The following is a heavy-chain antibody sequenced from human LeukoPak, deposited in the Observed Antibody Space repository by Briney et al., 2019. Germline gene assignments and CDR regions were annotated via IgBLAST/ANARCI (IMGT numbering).Heavy chain of an antibody. CDR3: ARDRIVVVPAAPDAFDI. J-gene: IGHJ3*02. CDR2: ISSSSSYI. V-gene: IGHV3-21*01. Sequence: GGSLRLSCAASGFTFSSYSMNWVRQAPGKGLEWVSSISSSSSYIYYADSVKGRFTISRDNAKNLLYLQMNSLRAEDTAVYYCARDRIVVVPAAPDAFDIWGQGTMVTVSS. D-gene: IGHD2-2*01. CDR1: GFTFSSYS.